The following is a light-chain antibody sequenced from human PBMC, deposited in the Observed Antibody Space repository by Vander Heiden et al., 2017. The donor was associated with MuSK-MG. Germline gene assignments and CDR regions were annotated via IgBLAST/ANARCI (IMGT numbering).Light chain of an antibody. Sequence: EIVLTQSPATLSLSPGERATLSCRASQSVSNCLAWYQQKPGQAPRLLIYDASNRANAIPATFTGGGSGTDFTLTIIGLVPEDFAVYYCRQRYNCGPTFGQGTKVEIK. J-gene: IGKJ1*01. CDR1: QSVSNC. CDR2: DAS. CDR3: RQRYNCGPT. V-gene: IGKV3-11*01.